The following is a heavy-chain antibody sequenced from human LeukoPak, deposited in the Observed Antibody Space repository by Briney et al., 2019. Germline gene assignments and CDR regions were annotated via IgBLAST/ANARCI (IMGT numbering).Heavy chain of an antibody. V-gene: IGHV3-7*01. CDR1: GFTFSSYW. Sequence: GGSLRLSCAASGFTFSSYWMSWVRQAPGKGLEWVADVKQNGNEKNYVDSVKGRFTISRDNAKNSLYLQMKSLRAEDTAVYYCARGKTSQNIVTRKTYNWFDPWGQGTLVTVSS. CDR3: ARGKTSQNIVTRKTYNWFDP. CDR2: VKQNGNEK. D-gene: IGHD2/OR15-2a*01. J-gene: IGHJ5*02.